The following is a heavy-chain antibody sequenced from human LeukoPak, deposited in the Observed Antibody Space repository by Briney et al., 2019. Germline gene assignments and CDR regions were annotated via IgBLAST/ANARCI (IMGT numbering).Heavy chain of an antibody. Sequence: GGSLRLSCAASGFTFSSYDMSWVRQAPGKGLEWVSLISGSGGNTYYAVSVKGRSTISRDNSKNTLYLQMNSLRAEDTAVYYCAKIRDCTNGVCPEWFDPWGQGTLVTVSS. J-gene: IGHJ5*02. V-gene: IGHV3-23*01. D-gene: IGHD2-8*01. CDR2: ISGSGGNT. CDR1: GFTFSSYD. CDR3: AKIRDCTNGVCPEWFDP.